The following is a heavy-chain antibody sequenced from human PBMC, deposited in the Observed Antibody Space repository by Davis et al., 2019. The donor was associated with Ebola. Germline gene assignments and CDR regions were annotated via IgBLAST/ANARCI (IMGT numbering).Heavy chain of an antibody. V-gene: IGHV1-69*04. CDR3: AREGYNYLAWFDP. D-gene: IGHD5-24*01. CDR2: IIPILGIA. J-gene: IGHJ5*02. Sequence: SVKVSCKASGGTFSSYAISWVRQAPGQGPEWMGRIIPILGIANYAQKFQGRVTITADKSTSTAYMELSSLRSEDTAVYYCAREGYNYLAWFDPWGQGTLVTVSS. CDR1: GGTFSSYA.